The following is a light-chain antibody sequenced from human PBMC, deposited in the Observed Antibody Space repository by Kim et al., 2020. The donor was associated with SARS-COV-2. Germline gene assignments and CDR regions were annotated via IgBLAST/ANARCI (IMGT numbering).Light chain of an antibody. V-gene: IGKV3-15*01. J-gene: IGKJ1*01. CDR1: QSVSSN. CDR3: QQYNNWPPG. CDR2: GAS. Sequence: EIVMTQSPATLSVSPGERATLSCRASQSVSSNVAWYQQKPGQAPRLLIYGASARATGIPATFSGSGSGTEFTLTISSLQSEDFAVYYCQQYNNWPPGFGQGTKVDIK.